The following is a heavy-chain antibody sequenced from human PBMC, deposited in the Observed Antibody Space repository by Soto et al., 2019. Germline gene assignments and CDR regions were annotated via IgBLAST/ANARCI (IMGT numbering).Heavy chain of an antibody. CDR3: ARDFWSGYYRSYYYYMDV. V-gene: IGHV1-18*01. D-gene: IGHD3-3*01. CDR1: GYTFTNYG. J-gene: IGHJ6*03. CDR2: ISAYNGNT. Sequence: ASVKVSCKASGYTFTNYGITWVRQAPGQGLEWMGWISAYNGNTNYAQKLQGRVTMTTDTSTSTAYMELRSLRSDDTAVYYCARDFWSGYYRSYYYYMDVWGKGTTVTVSS.